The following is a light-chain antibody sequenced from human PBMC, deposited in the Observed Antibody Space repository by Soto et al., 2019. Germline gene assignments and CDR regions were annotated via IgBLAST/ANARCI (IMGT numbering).Light chain of an antibody. J-gene: IGKJ4*02. Sequence: DIQMTQSPSTLSASVGDRVTITCRASQSINNWLAWYQQKPGKAPKLLISKASNLKSGVPSRFSGTGSGTEFTLTISSLQPDDFASEYCQQYDSYPFTFGGGTKVEI. CDR1: QSINNW. V-gene: IGKV1-5*03. CDR3: QQYDSYPFT. CDR2: KAS.